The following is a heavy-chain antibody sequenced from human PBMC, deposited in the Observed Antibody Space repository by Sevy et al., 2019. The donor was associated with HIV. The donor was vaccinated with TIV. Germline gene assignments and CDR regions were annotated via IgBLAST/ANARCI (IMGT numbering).Heavy chain of an antibody. CDR3: AKGEKYYDSSGLTVHFDY. CDR1: GFTFSSYA. D-gene: IGHD3-22*01. Sequence: GGSLRLSCAASGFTFSSYAMSWVRQAPGKGLEWVSAISGSGGSTYYADSVKGRFTISRDNSKNTLYLQMNSLRAEDTAVYYRAKGEKYYDSSGLTVHFDYWGQGTLVTVSS. CDR2: ISGSGGST. J-gene: IGHJ4*02. V-gene: IGHV3-23*01.